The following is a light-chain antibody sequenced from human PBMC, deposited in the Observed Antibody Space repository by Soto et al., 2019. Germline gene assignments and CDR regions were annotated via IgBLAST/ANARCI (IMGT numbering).Light chain of an antibody. V-gene: IGKV3-20*01. CDR3: QQYGSSPGT. J-gene: IGKJ1*01. CDR2: GAS. CDR1: QSVSSSY. Sequence: EIVLTQSPGTLSLSPGERATLSCRASQSVSSSYLAWYQQKPGQAPRLLIYGASSRATGIPDRFSVSASGTDFTLTISRLEPEDFAVYYCQQYGSSPGTFGQGTKVEIK.